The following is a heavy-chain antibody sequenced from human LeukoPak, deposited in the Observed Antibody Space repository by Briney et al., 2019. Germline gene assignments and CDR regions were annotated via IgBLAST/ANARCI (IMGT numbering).Heavy chain of an antibody. V-gene: IGHV3-66*03. Sequence: GGSLRLSCAASGFTVSSNYMSWVRQAPGKGLEWVSVIYSSGSTYYADSVKGRFTISRDNSKNTLYLQMNSLRADDTAVYYCAKDLYSGYDGSSDYWGQGTLVTVSS. CDR1: GFTVSSNY. CDR3: AKDLYSGYDGSSDY. D-gene: IGHD5-12*01. J-gene: IGHJ4*01. CDR2: IYSSGST.